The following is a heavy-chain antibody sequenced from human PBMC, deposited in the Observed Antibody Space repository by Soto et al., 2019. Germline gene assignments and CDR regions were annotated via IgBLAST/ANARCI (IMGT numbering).Heavy chain of an antibody. V-gene: IGHV1-8*01. D-gene: IGHD1-26*01. CDR3: ARGSILAAFGRSDY. J-gene: IGHJ4*02. Sequence: ASVKVSCKASGYTFTSYDINWVRQATGQGLEWMGWMNPNSGNTGYAQKFQGRVTMTRNTSISTAYMELSSLRSEDTAVYYCARGSILAAFGRSDYWGQGALVTVSS. CDR2: MNPNSGNT. CDR1: GYTFTSYD.